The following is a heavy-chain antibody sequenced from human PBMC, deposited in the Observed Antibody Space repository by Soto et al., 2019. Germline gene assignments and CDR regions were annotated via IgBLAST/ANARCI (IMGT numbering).Heavy chain of an antibody. CDR3: ARDSSSSGDFDI. Sequence: ASVQVSCKASGYTFTSYYLHWVRQAAGQGLEWMGIINPSGGSTRYAQKFQGRVTMTRDTSTSTVYMELSSLRSEDTAVYYCARDSSSSGDFDIWGQGTMVTVSS. V-gene: IGHV1-46*01. J-gene: IGHJ3*02. CDR2: INPSGGST. CDR1: GYTFTSYY. D-gene: IGHD6-6*01.